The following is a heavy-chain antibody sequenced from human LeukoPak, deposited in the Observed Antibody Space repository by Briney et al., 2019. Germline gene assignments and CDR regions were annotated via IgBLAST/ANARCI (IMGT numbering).Heavy chain of an antibody. CDR3: ARDRGSYSSGWYREGYFDY. V-gene: IGHV3-11*01. Sequence: GGSLRLSCAASGFTFSDYYMSWIRQAPGKGLEWVSYISSSGSTIYYADSVKGRFTISRDNAKNSLYLQMNSLGAEDTAVYYCARDRGSYSSGWYREGYFDYWGQGTLVTVSS. D-gene: IGHD6-19*01. CDR2: ISSSGSTI. CDR1: GFTFSDYY. J-gene: IGHJ4*02.